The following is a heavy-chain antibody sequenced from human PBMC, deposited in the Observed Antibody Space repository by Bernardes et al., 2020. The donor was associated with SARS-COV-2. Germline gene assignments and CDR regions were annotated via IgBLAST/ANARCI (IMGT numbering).Heavy chain of an antibody. D-gene: IGHD2-2*01. CDR2: INPNSGGT. CDR1: GYTFTGYY. V-gene: IGHV1-2*04. CDR3: ARNLGYCSSTSCYPGGAGYYYGMDV. Sequence: ASVKVSCKASGYTFTGYYMHWVRQAPGQGLEWMGWINPNSGGTNYAQKFQGWVTMTRDTSISTAYMELSRLRSDDTAVYYCARNLGYCSSTSCYPGGAGYYYGMDVWGQGTTVTVSS. J-gene: IGHJ6*02.